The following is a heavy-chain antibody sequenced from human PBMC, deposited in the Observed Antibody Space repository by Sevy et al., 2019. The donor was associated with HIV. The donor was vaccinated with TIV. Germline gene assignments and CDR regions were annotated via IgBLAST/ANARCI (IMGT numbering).Heavy chain of an antibody. V-gene: IGHV3-21*01. D-gene: IGHD3-16*01. CDR3: ARSWGPQPHDAFDI. J-gene: IGHJ3*02. CDR1: GFSFSTYN. Sequence: GGSLRLSCAASGFSFSTYNMNWVRQAPGKGLEWVSSITFSSNYIYYVDSVKGRITISRDNAKNSLYLQMNSLRAEDTAVYYCARSWGPQPHDAFDIWGQGTMVTVSS. CDR2: ITFSSNYI.